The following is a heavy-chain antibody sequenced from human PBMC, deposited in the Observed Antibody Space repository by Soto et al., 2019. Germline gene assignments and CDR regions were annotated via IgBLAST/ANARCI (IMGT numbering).Heavy chain of an antibody. V-gene: IGHV4-34*01. CDR2: INHSGST. Sequence: SETLSLTCAVYGGSFSGYYWSWIRQPPGKGLEWIGEINHSGSTNYNPSLKSRVTISVDASKNQFSLKLSSVTAADTAVYYCARERDGYNYGWFDPWGQGTLVTVSS. J-gene: IGHJ5*02. D-gene: IGHD5-12*01. CDR1: GGSFSGYY. CDR3: ARERDGYNYGWFDP.